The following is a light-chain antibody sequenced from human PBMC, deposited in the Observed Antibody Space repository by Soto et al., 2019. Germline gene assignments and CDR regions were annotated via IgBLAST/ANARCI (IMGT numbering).Light chain of an antibody. Sequence: DIVMTQTPLSLSVTPGQPASISCKSSQSLQHSNGKTYLYWYLQKPGQPPHLLIYEVSNRFSGVXAXSSGRGSGTDFTLKISRVEAEDVGVYYCLQSLELPLTFGGGTKVEIK. CDR2: EVS. CDR3: LQSLELPLT. CDR1: QSLQHSNGKTY. J-gene: IGKJ4*01. V-gene: IGKV2D-29*01.